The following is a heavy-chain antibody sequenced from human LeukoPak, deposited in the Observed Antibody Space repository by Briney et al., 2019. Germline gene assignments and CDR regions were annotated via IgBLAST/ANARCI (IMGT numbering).Heavy chain of an antibody. Sequence: ASVKVSCKASGYTFTDYGFTWVRQAPGQGLEWMGWISALNGNANYAHKFQDWVTMSSDTSISTAYMELSSLRSDDTAVYYCARGSPSYAQWHFDLWGRGTLVTVSS. CDR1: GYTFTDYG. J-gene: IGHJ2*01. D-gene: IGHD2/OR15-2a*01. CDR3: ARGSPSYAQWHFDL. V-gene: IGHV1-18*01. CDR2: ISALNGNA.